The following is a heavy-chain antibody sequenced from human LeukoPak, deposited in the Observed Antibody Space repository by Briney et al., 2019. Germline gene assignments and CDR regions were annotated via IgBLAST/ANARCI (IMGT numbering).Heavy chain of an antibody. Sequence: PGGSLRLSCAASGFTFSSYWMHWVRQAPGKGLVWVSRINSDGSSASYADSVKGRFTISRDNAKNTLYLQMNSLRAEDTAVYYCARDLDYYDSSGYFDYWGQGTLVTVSS. CDR3: ARDLDYYDSSGYFDY. CDR1: GFTFSSYW. D-gene: IGHD3-22*01. V-gene: IGHV3-74*01. J-gene: IGHJ4*02. CDR2: INSDGSSA.